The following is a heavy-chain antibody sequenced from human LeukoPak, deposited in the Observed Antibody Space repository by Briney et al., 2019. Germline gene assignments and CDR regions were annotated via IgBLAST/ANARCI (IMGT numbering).Heavy chain of an antibody. CDR2: IKQDGSEK. V-gene: IGHV3-7*01. CDR3: AGDQAVAGSNDAFDI. D-gene: IGHD6-19*01. Sequence: GGSLRLSCAASGFTFSSYWMSWVRQAPGKGLEWVANIKQDGSEKYYVDSVKGRFTISRDNAKNSLYLQMNSLRAEDTAVYYCAGDQAVAGSNDAFDIWGQGTMVTVSS. J-gene: IGHJ3*02. CDR1: GFTFSSYW.